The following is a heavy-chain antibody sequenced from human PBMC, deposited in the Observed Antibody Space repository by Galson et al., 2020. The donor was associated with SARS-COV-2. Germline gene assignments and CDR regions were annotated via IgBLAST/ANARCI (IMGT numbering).Heavy chain of an antibody. D-gene: IGHD3-3*01. J-gene: IGHJ6*03. CDR3: ASQAAPPVRDFWRGYYSGYYYYMDV. V-gene: IGHV1-8*01. Sequence: ASVKVSCKASGYTFTSYDINWVRQATGQGLEWMGWMNPNSGNTGYAQKFQGRVTMTRNTSISTAYMELSSLRSEDTAVYYCASQAAPPVRDFWRGYYSGYYYYMDVWGKGTTVTVSS. CDR2: MNPNSGNT. CDR1: GYTFTSYD.